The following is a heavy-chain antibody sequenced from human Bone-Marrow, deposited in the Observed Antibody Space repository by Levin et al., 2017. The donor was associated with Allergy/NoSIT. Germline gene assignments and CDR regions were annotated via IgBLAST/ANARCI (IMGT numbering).Heavy chain of an antibody. CDR2: ISYDGSNK. CDR1: GFTFSSYA. D-gene: IGHD2-2*01. Sequence: GESLKISCAASGFTFSSYAMHWVRQAPGKGLEWVAVISYDGSNKYYADPVKGRFTISRDNSKNTLYLQMNSLRAEDTAVDYCARDQSPSYCCSTSCYEAFDYWGQGTLVTVSS. CDR3: ARDQSPSYCCSTSCYEAFDY. J-gene: IGHJ4*02. V-gene: IGHV3-30-3*01.